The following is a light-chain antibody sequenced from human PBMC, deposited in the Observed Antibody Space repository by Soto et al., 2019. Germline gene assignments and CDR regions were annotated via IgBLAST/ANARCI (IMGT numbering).Light chain of an antibody. CDR2: DAS. V-gene: IGKV3-11*01. CDR3: QQRTDWPLT. J-gene: IGKJ4*01. Sequence: EIVLTQSPATLSLSPGERATLSCRASQSVSSYLGWYQQKPGQAPRLLIYDASSRATGIPARFSGSGSGTDSTLTISSLEPDDFAVYYCQQRTDWPLTFGGGTKVDIK. CDR1: QSVSSY.